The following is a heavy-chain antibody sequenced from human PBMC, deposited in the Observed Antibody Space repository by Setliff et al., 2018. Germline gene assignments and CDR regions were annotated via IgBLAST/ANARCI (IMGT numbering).Heavy chain of an antibody. CDR2: INHRGST. CDR3: ARGRNVAARLLDS. D-gene: IGHD6-6*01. V-gene: IGHV4-34*01. Sequence: SETLSLTCAAYGGTFSDYYWTWIRQPPGKGLEWVGEINHRGSTNYNPSLKSRVTISVDTSKDQFSLKLISMTDADTAVYYCARGRNVAARLLDSWGQGTLVTVSS. CDR1: GGTFSDYY. J-gene: IGHJ4*02.